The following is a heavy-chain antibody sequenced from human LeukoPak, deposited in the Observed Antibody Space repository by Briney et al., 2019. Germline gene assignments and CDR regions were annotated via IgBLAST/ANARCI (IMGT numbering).Heavy chain of an antibody. CDR2: IWNSGST. D-gene: IGHD6-6*01. CDR1: GDSISSRTYY. J-gene: IGHJ5*02. Sequence: SETLSLTCSVSGDSISSRTYYWTWIRQHPEKGLEWIGYIWNSGSTNYNPALKSRVTISVDTSKNQFSLKLTSVTAADTAIYYCARDVSSMFPNWFDPWGQGILVTVSS. V-gene: IGHV4-31*03. CDR3: ARDVSSMFPNWFDP.